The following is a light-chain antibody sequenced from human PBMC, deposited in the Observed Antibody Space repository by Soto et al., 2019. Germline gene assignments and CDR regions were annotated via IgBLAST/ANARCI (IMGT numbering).Light chain of an antibody. J-gene: IGLJ2*01. CDR1: SSDVGGYNY. Sequence: QSVLTQPASVSGSPGQSITISCTGTSSDVGGYNYVSWYQQHPGKAPKLLICDVTNRPAGVSNRFSGSKSGNTASLTISGLQTEDEADYYCSSFESSIPLVFGGGTQLTVL. V-gene: IGLV2-14*03. CDR3: SSFESSIPLV. CDR2: DVT.